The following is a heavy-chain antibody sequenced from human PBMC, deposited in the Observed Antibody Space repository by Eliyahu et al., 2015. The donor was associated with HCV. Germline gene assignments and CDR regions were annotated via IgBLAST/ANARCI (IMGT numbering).Heavy chain of an antibody. D-gene: IGHD5-24*01. V-gene: IGHV5-51*01. Sequence: EVQLVQSGAEIKKPGESLKISCKGSGYTFTNHWIAWVRQMPGKGLEYMGIIYPGDXDTRYSPSFQGQVTISADKSISTAYLQWSSLKASDTAMYYCARHSKTTILKNDPCDVWGQGTMVTVSS. J-gene: IGHJ3*01. CDR1: GYTFTNHW. CDR2: IYPGDXDT. CDR3: ARHSKTTILKNDPCDV.